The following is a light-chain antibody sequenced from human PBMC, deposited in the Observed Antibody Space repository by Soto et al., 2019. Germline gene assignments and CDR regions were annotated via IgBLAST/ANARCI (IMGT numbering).Light chain of an antibody. CDR1: QSVSSY. V-gene: IGKV3-11*01. J-gene: IGKJ4*01. CDR3: QQRSNWLLT. Sequence: EIVLTQSPATLSLSPGERATLSCRASQSVSSYLAWYQQKPGQAPRLLIYDASNRATGIPARFSGSGSGTDFPLTISSLEPEDFAVYYCQQRSNWLLTLGGGTKVEIK. CDR2: DAS.